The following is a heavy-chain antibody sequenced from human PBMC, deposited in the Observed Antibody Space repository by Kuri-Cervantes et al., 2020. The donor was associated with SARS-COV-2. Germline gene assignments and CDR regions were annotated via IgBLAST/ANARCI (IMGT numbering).Heavy chain of an antibody. Sequence: GESLKISCAASGFTFSSYWMSWVRQAPGKGLEWVANIKQDGSEKYYVDSVKGRFTISRDNAKNTLYLQMNSLRAEDTAVYYCARPQGYCSGGSCPDAFDIWGQGTMVTVSS. CDR1: GFTFSSYW. J-gene: IGHJ3*02. CDR2: IKQDGSEK. V-gene: IGHV3-7*02. CDR3: ARPQGYCSGGSCPDAFDI. D-gene: IGHD2-15*01.